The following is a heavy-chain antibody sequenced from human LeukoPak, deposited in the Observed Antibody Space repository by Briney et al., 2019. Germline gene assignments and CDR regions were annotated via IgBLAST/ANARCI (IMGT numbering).Heavy chain of an antibody. CDR1: GFTVSSNY. V-gene: IGHV3-53*01. CDR3: ARVVVVAYYGMDV. J-gene: IGHJ6*02. D-gene: IGHD2-15*01. CDR2: IYSGGST. Sequence: GGSLRLSCAASGFTVSSNYMSWVRQAPGKGLEWVSVIYSGGSTYYADSVKGRFTISRDNSKNTLYLQMNSLRAEDTAVYYCARVVVVAYYGMDVWGQGTTVTVSS.